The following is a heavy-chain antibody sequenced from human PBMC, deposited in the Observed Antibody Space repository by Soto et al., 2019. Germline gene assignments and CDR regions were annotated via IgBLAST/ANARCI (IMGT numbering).Heavy chain of an antibody. D-gene: IGHD3-16*01. CDR1: GDSVSNDNYY. Sequence: SDTLSLTFAVSGDSVSNDNYYWSWIRQPPGKGLELIGYIYYSGTTNYNSYLKSRLSLSVDMPKNKFSLKLASVTAADTAVYFCARSQRGRTDFTFDXWGQGALVTVSS. CDR3: ARSQRGRTDFTFDX. CDR2: IYYSGTT. J-gene: IGHJ4*02. V-gene: IGHV4-61*01.